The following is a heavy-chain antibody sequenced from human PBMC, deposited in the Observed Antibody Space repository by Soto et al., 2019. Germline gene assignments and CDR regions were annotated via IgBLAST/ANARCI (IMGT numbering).Heavy chain of an antibody. CDR3: ARVNDSSGYYFDY. J-gene: IGHJ4*02. CDR2: IYYSGST. V-gene: IGHV4-59*01. Sequence: SETLSLTCTVSGGSISSYYWSWIRQPPGKGLEWIGYIYYSGSTNYNPSLKSRVTISVDTSKNQFPLKLSSVTAADTAVYYCARVNDSSGYYFDYWGQGTLVTVSS. CDR1: GGSISSYY. D-gene: IGHD3-22*01.